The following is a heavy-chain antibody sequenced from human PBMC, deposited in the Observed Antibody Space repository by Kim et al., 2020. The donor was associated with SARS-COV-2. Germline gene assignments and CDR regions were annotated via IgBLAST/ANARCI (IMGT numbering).Heavy chain of an antibody. CDR1: GFTFSSYA. Sequence: GGSLRLSCAASGFTFSSYAMSWVRQAPGKGLEWVSAISGSCGSTYYADSVKGRFTISRDNSKNTLYLQMNSLRAEDTAVYYCAKVEREYYGSGSRCLDYWGQGTLGNVSS. CDR3: AKVEREYYGSGSRCLDY. V-gene: IGHV3-23*01. J-gene: IGHJ4*02. CDR2: ISGSCGST. D-gene: IGHD3-10*01.